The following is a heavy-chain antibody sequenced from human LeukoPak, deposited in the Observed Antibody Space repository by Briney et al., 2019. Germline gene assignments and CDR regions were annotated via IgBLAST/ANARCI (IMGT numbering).Heavy chain of an antibody. CDR3: AKDPTTVVTPGDY. V-gene: IGHV3-30*02. CDR1: GFTFSSYG. CDR2: IRYDGSNK. J-gene: IGHJ4*02. D-gene: IGHD4-23*01. Sequence: GGSLRLPCAASGFTFSSYGMHWVRQAPGKGLEWVTFIRYDGSNKYYADSVKGRFTISRDNSKNTLYLQMSSLRAEDTAVYYCAKDPTTVVTPGDYWGQGTLVTVSS.